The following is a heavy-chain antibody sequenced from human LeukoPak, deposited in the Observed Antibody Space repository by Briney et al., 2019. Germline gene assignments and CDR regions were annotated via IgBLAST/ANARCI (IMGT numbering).Heavy chain of an antibody. Sequence: GSLRLSCAVSGFTFSNYWMTWVRQAPGKGLEWVANIKHDGSGPSYLDSVRGRFTISRDNARNSLSLQMTSLRAEDTAVYYCARASKLRLGGLWHKYFDYWGQGTLVTVSS. CDR3: ARASKLRLGGLWHKYFDY. CDR2: IKHDGSGP. J-gene: IGHJ4*02. D-gene: IGHD3-16*01. V-gene: IGHV3-7*01. CDR1: GFTFSNYW.